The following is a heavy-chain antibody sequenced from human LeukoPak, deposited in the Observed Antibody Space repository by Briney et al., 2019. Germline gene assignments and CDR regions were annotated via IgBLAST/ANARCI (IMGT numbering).Heavy chain of an antibody. CDR3: ARDLPLGSMGGSAFDL. J-gene: IGHJ4*02. Sequence: ASVKVSCKTSGYTFTNFGIGWVRQAPVQGLEWMGWISGGNGNTDYPQTLQDRFTMTTDTSTNTAYMELRNLRSDDTAVYYCARDLPLGSMGGSAFDLWGQGTLVIVSS. V-gene: IGHV1-18*01. CDR1: GYTFTNFG. D-gene: IGHD2-15*01. CDR2: ISGGNGNT.